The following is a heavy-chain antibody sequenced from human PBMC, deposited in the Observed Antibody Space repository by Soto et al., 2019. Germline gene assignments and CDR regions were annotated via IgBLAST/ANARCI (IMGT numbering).Heavy chain of an antibody. D-gene: IGHD3-9*01. V-gene: IGHV4-39*01. CDR3: ATEDILTEYYYYGMDV. CDR2: IYYSGST. J-gene: IGHJ6*02. CDR1: GGSISSSSYY. Sequence: QLQLQESGPGLVKPSETLSLTCTVSGGSISSSSYYWGWIRQPPGKGLEWIGSIYYSGSTYYNPSLKSRVTISVDTSKNQFSLKLSSVTAADTAVYYCATEDILTEYYYYGMDVWGQGTTVTVSS.